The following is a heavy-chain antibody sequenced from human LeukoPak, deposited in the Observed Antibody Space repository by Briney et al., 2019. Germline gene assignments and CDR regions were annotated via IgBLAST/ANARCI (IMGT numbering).Heavy chain of an antibody. Sequence: SETLSLTCAVSGGSISSGGYSWSWIRQPPGKGLEWIGYIYHSGSTYYNPSLKSRVTISVDRSKNQFSLKLSSVTAADTAVYYCARASLDFWSGYPFRWFDPWGQGTLVTVSS. J-gene: IGHJ5*02. D-gene: IGHD3-3*01. CDR3: ARASLDFWSGYPFRWFDP. CDR2: IYHSGST. V-gene: IGHV4-30-2*01. CDR1: GGSISSGGYS.